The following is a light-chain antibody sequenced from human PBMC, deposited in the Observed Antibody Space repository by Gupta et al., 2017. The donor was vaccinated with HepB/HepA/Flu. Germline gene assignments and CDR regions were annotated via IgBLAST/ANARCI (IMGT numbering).Light chain of an antibody. J-gene: IGLJ2*01. Sequence: QSVLTRPPSVSGAPGQRVTISCTGSSSNIGAGYDVHWYQRFPGRAPKVLIYGNTNRPSGVPDRFSGSKSGTAASLAISGLQAEDEADYYCQPYDSSLSVVFGGGTKVTVL. CDR2: GNT. CDR3: QPYDSSLSVV. CDR1: SSNIGAGYD. V-gene: IGLV1-40*01.